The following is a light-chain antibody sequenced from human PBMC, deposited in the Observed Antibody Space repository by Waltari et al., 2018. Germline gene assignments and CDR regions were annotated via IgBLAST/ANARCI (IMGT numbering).Light chain of an antibody. CDR3: CSFAGSSTYYV. V-gene: IGLV2-23*02. J-gene: IGLJ1*01. Sequence: QSALTQPASVSGSPGQSITISCTGTSSDVGTYNLVSWYQQHPGNAPTLMVYEVTYRPSGVSNRFSGSKSGNTASLTISGLQAEDEAEYYCCSFAGSSTYYVFGTGTKVTVL. CDR1: SSDVGTYNL. CDR2: EVT.